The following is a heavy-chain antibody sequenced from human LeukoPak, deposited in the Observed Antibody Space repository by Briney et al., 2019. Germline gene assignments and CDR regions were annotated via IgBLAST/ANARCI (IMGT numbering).Heavy chain of an antibody. CDR1: GFTFDDYG. CDR3: ARVVIWSGAGGYYMDV. J-gene: IGHJ6*03. CDR2: INWNGAST. Sequence: GGSLRLSCAASGFTFDDYGMSWVRQAPGKGLEWVSGINWNGASTGYADSVKGQFTISRDNAKNSLYLQMNSLRAEDTALYHCARVVIWSGAGGYYMDVWGKGTTVTVSS. D-gene: IGHD3-3*01. V-gene: IGHV3-20*01.